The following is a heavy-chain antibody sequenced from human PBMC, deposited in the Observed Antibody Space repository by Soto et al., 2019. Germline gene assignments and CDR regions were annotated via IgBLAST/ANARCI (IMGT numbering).Heavy chain of an antibody. V-gene: IGHV3-11*01. CDR3: ARKGPGAPRPNH. J-gene: IGHJ1*01. D-gene: IGHD7-27*01. CDR2: ISSSGTAT. Sequence: GGSLRLSCAASGFTFRDYDMSWIRQAPGKGLEWVSCISSSGTATYYADSVKGRFTISRDNAKNSLYVEMNSLRVEDSAVYYCARKGPGAPRPNHWGEGTLVTVSS. CDR1: GFTFRDYD.